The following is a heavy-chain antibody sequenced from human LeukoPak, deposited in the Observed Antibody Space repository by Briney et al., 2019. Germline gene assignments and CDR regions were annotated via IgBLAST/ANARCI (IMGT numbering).Heavy chain of an antibody. Sequence: GGSLRLSCAASGFTFSSYWMSWVRQARGKGREWVANIKQDGSEKNYVDSVKGRFTISRDNAKNSLSLQRNSLRAEDTAVYYCARRELPSPFDYWGQGTLVTVSS. D-gene: IGHD1-26*01. J-gene: IGHJ4*02. CDR2: IKQDGSEK. CDR1: GFTFSSYW. V-gene: IGHV3-7*01. CDR3: ARRELPSPFDY.